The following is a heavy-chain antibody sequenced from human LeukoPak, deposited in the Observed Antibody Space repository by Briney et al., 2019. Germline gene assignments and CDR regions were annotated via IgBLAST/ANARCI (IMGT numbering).Heavy chain of an antibody. Sequence: PGGSLRLSCAASGFTFSSYAMSWVRQAPGKGLEWVSAISGSGGSTYYADSVKGRFTISRDNSKNTLYLQMNSLRAEDTAVYYCAKDTGYSSSWSLGGAMWFDPWGQGTLVTVSS. V-gene: IGHV3-23*01. CDR3: AKDTGYSSSWSLGGAMWFDP. D-gene: IGHD6-13*01. J-gene: IGHJ5*02. CDR2: ISGSGGST. CDR1: GFTFSSYA.